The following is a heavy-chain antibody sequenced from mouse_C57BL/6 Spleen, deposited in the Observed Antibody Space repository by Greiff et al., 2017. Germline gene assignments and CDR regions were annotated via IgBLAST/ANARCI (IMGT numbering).Heavy chain of an antibody. V-gene: IGHV1-72*01. J-gene: IGHJ4*01. CDR1: GYTFTSYW. CDR2: IDPNRGGT. Sequence: VQLQQSGAELVKPGASVKLSCKASGYTFTSYWMHWVKQRPGRGLEWIGRIDPNRGGTKSNEKFKSKATLTVDKPSSTAYMQHSIRTAEDAAVYCCARGYAMDYWGQGTSVTVSS. CDR3: ARGYAMDY.